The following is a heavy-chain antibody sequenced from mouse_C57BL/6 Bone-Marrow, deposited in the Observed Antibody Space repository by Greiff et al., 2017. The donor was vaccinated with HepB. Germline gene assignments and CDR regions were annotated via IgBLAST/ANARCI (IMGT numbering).Heavy chain of an antibody. CDR2: ISYDGSN. D-gene: IGHD3-3*01. CDR1: GYSITSGYY. V-gene: IGHV3-6*01. CDR3: ARDRDLFDY. Sequence: ESGPGLVKPSQSLSLTCSVTGYSITSGYYWNWIRQFPGNNLEWMGYISYDGSNNYNPSLKNRISITRDTSKNQFFLKLNSVTTEDTATYYCARDRDLFDYWGQGTTLTVSS. J-gene: IGHJ2*01.